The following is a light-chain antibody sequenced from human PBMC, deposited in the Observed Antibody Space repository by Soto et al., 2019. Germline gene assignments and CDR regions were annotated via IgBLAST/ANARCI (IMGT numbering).Light chain of an antibody. Sequence: DIQMTQSLSSLSASVGDRITISCRASQSVDSHLNWYQQLPGKAPKLLIYGASTLQSGVPSRFSGSGSGTDFTLRISGLQPEDFATYYCQEHYSDSYTFGPGTKVDVK. CDR2: GAS. V-gene: IGKV1-39*01. CDR1: QSVDSH. CDR3: QEHYSDSYT. J-gene: IGKJ3*01.